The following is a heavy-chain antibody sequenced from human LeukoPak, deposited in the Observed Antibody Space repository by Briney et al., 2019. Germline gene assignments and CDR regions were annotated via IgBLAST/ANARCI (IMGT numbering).Heavy chain of an antibody. Sequence: GGSLRLSCAASGFTFSSYATHWVRQAPGHGLEPLAVISYDGSNKYYADSVKGRFTISRDNSKNTLYLRMNSLRAEDTAVYYCARDRTVAGTTYFQHWGQGTLVTVSS. V-gene: IGHV3-30*04. CDR2: ISYDGSNK. D-gene: IGHD6-19*01. CDR1: GFTFSSYA. J-gene: IGHJ1*01. CDR3: ARDRTVAGTTYFQH.